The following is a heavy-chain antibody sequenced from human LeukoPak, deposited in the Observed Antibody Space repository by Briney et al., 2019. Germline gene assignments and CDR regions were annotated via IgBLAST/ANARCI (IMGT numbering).Heavy chain of an antibody. Sequence: GRSLRLSCAASGFTFDDYAMHWVRQAPGKGLEWVSGIGWNSGSIGYADSVKGRFTISRDNAKNSLYLQMNSLRAEDTAVYYCAKAVSYSSSWYLDYWGQGTLVTVSS. V-gene: IGHV3-9*01. CDR2: IGWNSGSI. J-gene: IGHJ4*02. D-gene: IGHD6-13*01. CDR3: AKAVSYSSSWYLDY. CDR1: GFTFDDYA.